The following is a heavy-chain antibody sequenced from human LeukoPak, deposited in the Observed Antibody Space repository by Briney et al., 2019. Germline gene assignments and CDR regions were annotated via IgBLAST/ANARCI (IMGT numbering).Heavy chain of an antibody. CDR1: GFTFSSYI. Sequence: PGGSLRLSCAASGFTFSSYIMNWVRQAPGKGLEWVSSISSSSSYIYYADSVKGRFTISRDNAKNSLYLQMNSLRAEDTAVYYCARTGTTRSDAFDIWGQGTMVTVSS. V-gene: IGHV3-21*01. D-gene: IGHD1-1*01. CDR3: ARTGTTRSDAFDI. J-gene: IGHJ3*02. CDR2: ISSSSSYI.